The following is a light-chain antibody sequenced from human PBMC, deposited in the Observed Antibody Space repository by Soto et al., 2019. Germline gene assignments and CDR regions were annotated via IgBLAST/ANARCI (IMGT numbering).Light chain of an antibody. CDR2: AAS. V-gene: IGKV1-39*01. CDR1: QSIRKY. Sequence: IKMTQSPSSLSASVGDRVIISCRASQSIRKYLNWYQHKPGKAPKLMIYAASTLQSGVPSRFSGSGSGTDCTLTISCLQSEDVTTYYCQQYYSYPRTLGQGTKVDI. J-gene: IGKJ1*01. CDR3: QQYYSYPRT.